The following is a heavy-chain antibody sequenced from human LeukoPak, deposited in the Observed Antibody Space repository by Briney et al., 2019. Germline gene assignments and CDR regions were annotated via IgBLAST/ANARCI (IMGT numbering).Heavy chain of an antibody. V-gene: IGHV3-23*01. D-gene: IGHD6-19*01. CDR2: ISASGAGT. CDR3: AKVWPYSSGWYYFDY. J-gene: IGHJ4*02. CDR1: GFTFSSSA. Sequence: GGSLRLSCAASGFTFSSSAMSWVRQAPGKGLEWVSSISASGAGTYYADSVKGRFTISRDSSKNTLYLQMNSLRAEDTAVYYCAKVWPYSSGWYYFDYRGQGTLVTVSS.